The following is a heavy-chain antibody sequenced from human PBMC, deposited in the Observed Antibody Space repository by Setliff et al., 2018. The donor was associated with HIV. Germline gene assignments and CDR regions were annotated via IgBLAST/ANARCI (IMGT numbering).Heavy chain of an antibody. D-gene: IGHD5-18*01. Sequence: GGSLRLSCAASGFTFSSYWMSWVRQAPGKGPEWVANIKQDGSEKYYVDSVKGRFTISRDNAKNSLYLQMNSLRAEDTAVYYCAKSPNRYSPLDWFDPWGQGTLVTVSS. J-gene: IGHJ5*02. CDR3: AKSPNRYSPLDWFDP. CDR2: IKQDGSEK. V-gene: IGHV3-7*03. CDR1: GFTFSSYW.